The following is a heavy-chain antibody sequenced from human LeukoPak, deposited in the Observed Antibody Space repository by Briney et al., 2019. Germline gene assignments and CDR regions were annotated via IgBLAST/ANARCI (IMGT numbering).Heavy chain of an antibody. CDR3: AKAYSDYDSAYYYGMDV. CDR1: GFTFSTYG. CDR2: ISGSGGRT. D-gene: IGHD4-11*01. Sequence: GGSLRLSCAASGFTFSTYGMSWVRQAPGKGLDWVSDISGSGGRTSYADSVAGRFTVSRDNSKNTLYLQMNNLRAEDTAVYYCAKAYSDYDSAYYYGMDVWGQGTTVTASS. J-gene: IGHJ6*02. V-gene: IGHV3-23*01.